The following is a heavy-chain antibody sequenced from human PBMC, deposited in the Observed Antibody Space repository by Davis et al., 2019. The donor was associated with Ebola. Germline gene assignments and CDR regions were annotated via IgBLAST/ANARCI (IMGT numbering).Heavy chain of an antibody. CDR3: ARDAFSLSRYDTEDH. D-gene: IGHD3-9*01. CDR2: INQDGSAK. V-gene: IGHV3-7*01. Sequence: GESLKISCAASGFSFSSYWMSWVRQAPGKGLEWVATINQDGSAKNYVDSVKGRFTISRDNARDSLYLQMDSLRGEDTAIYYCARDAFSLSRYDTEDHWGQGTLVTVSS. CDR1: GFSFSSYW. J-gene: IGHJ4*01.